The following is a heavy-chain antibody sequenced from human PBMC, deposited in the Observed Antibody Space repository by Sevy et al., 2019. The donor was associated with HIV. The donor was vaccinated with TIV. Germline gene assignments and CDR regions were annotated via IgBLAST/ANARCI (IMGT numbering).Heavy chain of an antibody. CDR2: INSWGTTI. CDR1: EFTFSVYY. V-gene: IGHV3-11*01. D-gene: IGHD2-8*02. J-gene: IGHJ4*02. CDR3: ARTVLGPYFDH. Sequence: GESLKISCAASEFTFSVYYMTWNRQAPGKGLELVSYINSWGTTIYYADSVKGRFTISRDNANNSLYLQMNSLRAEDTAVHYCARTVLGPYFDHWGQGTLVTVSS.